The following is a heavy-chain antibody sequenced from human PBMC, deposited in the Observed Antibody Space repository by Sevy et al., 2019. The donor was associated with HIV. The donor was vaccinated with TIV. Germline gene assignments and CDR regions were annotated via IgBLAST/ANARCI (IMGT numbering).Heavy chain of an antibody. CDR3: ARDHVKDGKGGDYYYHAMDV. CDR2: ISGSDDSGGDDTI. CDR1: GFTLSDYY. V-gene: IGHV3-11*01. J-gene: IGHJ6*02. D-gene: IGHD3-16*01. Sequence: GGSLRLSCTASGFTLSDYYMSWIRQAPGKGLQWISYISGSDDSGGDDTIYYADSVKGRFTISRDNAENSLYLQMSSLRADDTAVYYCARDHVKDGKGGDYYYHAMDVWGRGTTVTVSS.